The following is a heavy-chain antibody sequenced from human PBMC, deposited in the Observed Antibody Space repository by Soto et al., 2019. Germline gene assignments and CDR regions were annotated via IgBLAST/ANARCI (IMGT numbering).Heavy chain of an antibody. CDR2: INQDESER. CDR1: GFTFSSYW. CDR3: ASSDYSSFRY. J-gene: IGHJ4*02. V-gene: IGHV3-7*02. D-gene: IGHD6-6*01. Sequence: EVQLVESGGGLVQPGGSLRLSCAASGFTFSSYWMTWVRQAPGKGLEWVANINQDESERYYVDSVKGRFTISRDNVKXXXXXXXXXXXXXXXXXXXCASSDYSSFRYWGQGALVTVSS.